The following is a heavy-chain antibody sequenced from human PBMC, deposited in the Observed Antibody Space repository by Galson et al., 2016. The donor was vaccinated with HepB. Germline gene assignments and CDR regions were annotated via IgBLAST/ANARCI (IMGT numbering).Heavy chain of an antibody. CDR2: ISYDGSNK. J-gene: IGHJ3*02. V-gene: IGHV3-30*18. Sequence: SLRLSCAVSGFNFSSYGMHWVRQAPGKGLEWVAAISYDGSNKYYADSVKGRFTIARDNSKNTLYLQMNSLRAGDTAVYFCAKNLHPFCSSTSCYRLLAYDIWGQGTRVTVSS. CDR3: AKNLHPFCSSTSCYRLLAYDI. CDR1: GFNFSSYG. D-gene: IGHD2-2*02.